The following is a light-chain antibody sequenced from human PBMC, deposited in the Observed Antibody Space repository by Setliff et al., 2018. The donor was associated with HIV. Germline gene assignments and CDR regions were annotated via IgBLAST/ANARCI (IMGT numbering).Light chain of an antibody. Sequence: QSVLTQPRSVSGSPGQSVTISCTGTSSDVGGYNYVSWYQQHPGKAPKLIIYDVSKRPSGVPDRFSGSKSANTASLTISGLQAEDEADYYCCSYAGSYTHVFGTGTKVT. CDR3: CSYAGSYTHV. CDR2: DVS. V-gene: IGLV2-11*01. J-gene: IGLJ1*01. CDR1: SSDVGGYNY.